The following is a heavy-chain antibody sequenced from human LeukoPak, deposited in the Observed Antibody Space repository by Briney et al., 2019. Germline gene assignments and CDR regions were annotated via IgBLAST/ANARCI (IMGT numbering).Heavy chain of an antibody. Sequence: ASVKVSCKASGYTFTGYYMHWVRQAPGQGLEWMGRINPNSGGTNYAQKFQGRVTMTRDTSISTAYMELSSLRSEDTAVYYCARDDVGKYYYYGMDVWGQGTTVTVSS. CDR1: GYTFTGYY. CDR2: INPNSGGT. CDR3: ARDDVGKYYYYGMDV. D-gene: IGHD1-26*01. J-gene: IGHJ6*02. V-gene: IGHV1-2*06.